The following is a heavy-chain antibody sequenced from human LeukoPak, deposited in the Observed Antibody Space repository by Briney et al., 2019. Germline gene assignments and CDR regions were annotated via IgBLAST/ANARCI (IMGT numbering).Heavy chain of an antibody. J-gene: IGHJ5*02. CDR2: IIPIFGTA. V-gene: IGHV1-69*13. Sequence: ASVKVSRKASGGTFSSYAISWVRQAPGQGLEWMGGIIPIFGTANYAQKFQGRVTITADESTSTAYMELSSLRSEDTAVYYCARAQKGYSSGSYGWFDPWGQGTLVTVSS. CDR1: GGTFSSYA. D-gene: IGHD1-26*01. CDR3: ARAQKGYSSGSYGWFDP.